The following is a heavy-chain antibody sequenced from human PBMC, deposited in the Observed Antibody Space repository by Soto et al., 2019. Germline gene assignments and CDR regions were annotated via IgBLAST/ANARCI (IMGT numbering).Heavy chain of an antibody. J-gene: IGHJ5*02. Sequence: SETLSLTCTVSGGSISSGGYYWSWIRQHPGKGLEWIGYIYYSGSTYYNPSLKSRVTISVDTSKNQFSLKLSSVTAADTAVYYCARDQGRTAAGTWFDPWGQGTLVTVPQ. V-gene: IGHV4-31*03. CDR1: GGSISSGGYY. CDR2: IYYSGST. CDR3: ARDQGRTAAGTWFDP. D-gene: IGHD6-13*01.